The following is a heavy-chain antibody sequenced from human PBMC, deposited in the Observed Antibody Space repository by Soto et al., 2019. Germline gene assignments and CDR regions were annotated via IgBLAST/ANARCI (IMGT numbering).Heavy chain of an antibody. CDR2: IIPMFETT. CDR3: ARGRYCSGSYFSNWFDT. CDR1: GGSFSTSA. J-gene: IGHJ5*02. D-gene: IGHD3-10*01. Sequence: QVHLVQSGAELRKPGSSVKVSCKASGGSFSTSAITWVRQAPGQGLEWMGGIIPMFETTSYAPRLQGRVTITADKSTNSEYMEVSSLRPEDTAVYYCARGRYCSGSYFSNWFDTWGQGTLVTVSS. V-gene: IGHV1-69*06.